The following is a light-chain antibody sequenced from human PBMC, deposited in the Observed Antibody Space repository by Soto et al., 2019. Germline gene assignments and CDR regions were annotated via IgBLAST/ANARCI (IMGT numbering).Light chain of an antibody. Sequence: EIVLTQSPGTLSLSPGERATLSCSASQSVSNNYLAWYQQKPGQAPRLLIYGASNRATGIPDRFSGSGSGTDFTLTISRLEPEDSAVYYCQQYGYSFWTFGQGTKVDI. J-gene: IGKJ1*01. V-gene: IGKV3-20*01. CDR2: GAS. CDR1: QSVSNNY. CDR3: QQYGYSFWT.